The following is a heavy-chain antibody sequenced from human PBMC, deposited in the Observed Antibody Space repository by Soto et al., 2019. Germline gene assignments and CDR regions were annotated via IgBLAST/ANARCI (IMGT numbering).Heavy chain of an antibody. Sequence: SQTLSLTCAISGDSVSSNSAAWNWIRQSPSRGLEWLGRTYYRSKWYNDYAVSVKSRITINPDTSKNQFSLQLNSVTPEDTAVYYCARDIAATIPDYYYYGMDVWGQGTTVTVSS. D-gene: IGHD5-12*01. CDR1: GDSVSSNSAA. V-gene: IGHV6-1*01. CDR2: TYYRSKWYN. J-gene: IGHJ6*02. CDR3: ARDIAATIPDYYYYGMDV.